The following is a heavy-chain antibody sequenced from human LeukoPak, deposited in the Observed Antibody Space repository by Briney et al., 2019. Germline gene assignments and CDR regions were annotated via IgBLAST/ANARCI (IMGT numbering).Heavy chain of an antibody. D-gene: IGHD3-22*01. CDR3: ARPYDSSGYYLDY. CDR1: GGSISSSSYY. CDR2: IYYSGST. V-gene: IGHV4-39*01. J-gene: IGHJ4*02. Sequence: SETLSLTCTVSGGSISSSSYYWGWIRQPPGKGLEWIGSIYYSGSTYYNPSLKSRVTISVDTSKNQFSPKLSSVTAADTAVYYCARPYDSSGYYLDYWGQGALVTVSS.